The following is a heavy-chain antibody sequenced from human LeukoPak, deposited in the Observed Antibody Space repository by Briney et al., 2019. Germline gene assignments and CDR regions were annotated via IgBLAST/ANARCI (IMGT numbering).Heavy chain of an antibody. CDR2: IYISGKT. CDR1: GGSISRYY. Sequence: NPAGPLSLTGNASGGSISRYYWSWIRQPAGKGLKWMGLIYISGKTNYNPSLKRGVTMSVDMSRNHFSLNLRSVTAAATAVYNCGRGDYGAALNYYYYYGMDVWGQGTTVTVSS. V-gene: IGHV4-4*07. J-gene: IGHJ6*02. D-gene: IGHD4-17*01. CDR3: GRGDYGAALNYYYYYGMDV.